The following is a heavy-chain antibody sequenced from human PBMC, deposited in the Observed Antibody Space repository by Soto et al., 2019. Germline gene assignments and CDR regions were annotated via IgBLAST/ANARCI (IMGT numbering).Heavy chain of an antibody. CDR1: GGSVSSGSYY. CDR2: IYYSGST. D-gene: IGHD3-22*01. CDR3: ARYYYDSRGLDY. V-gene: IGHV4-61*01. J-gene: IGHJ4*02. Sequence: TSETLSLTCTVSGGSVSSGSYYWSWIRQPPGKGLEWIGYIYYSGSTNYNPSLKSRVTISVDTSKNQFSLKLSSVTAADTAVYYCARYYYDSRGLDYWGQGTLVTVSS.